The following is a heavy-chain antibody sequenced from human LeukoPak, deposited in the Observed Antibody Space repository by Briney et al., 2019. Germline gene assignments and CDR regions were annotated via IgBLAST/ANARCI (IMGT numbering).Heavy chain of an antibody. J-gene: IGHJ4*02. Sequence: SETLSLTYAVYGGSFSGYYWSWIRQPPGKGLEWIGEINHSGSTNYNPSLKSRVTISVDTSKNQFSLKLSSVTAADTAVYYCASANYDSSGYFLFDYWGQGTLVTVSS. D-gene: IGHD3-22*01. CDR2: INHSGST. CDR3: ASANYDSSGYFLFDY. CDR1: GGSFSGYY. V-gene: IGHV4-34*01.